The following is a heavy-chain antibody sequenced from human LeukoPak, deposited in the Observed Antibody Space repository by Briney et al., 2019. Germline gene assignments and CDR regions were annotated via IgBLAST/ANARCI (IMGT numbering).Heavy chain of an antibody. CDR2: ISSSSSTI. CDR1: GFTFSSYS. Sequence: GGSLRLSCAASGFTFSSYSMNWVRQAPGKGLGWVSYISSSSSTIYYADSVKGRFTISRDNAKNSLYLQMNSLRAEDTAVYYCARDKGYCSGGSCYPRLYYYYYGMDVWGQGTTVTVSS. D-gene: IGHD2-15*01. J-gene: IGHJ6*02. V-gene: IGHV3-48*01. CDR3: ARDKGYCSGGSCYPRLYYYYYGMDV.